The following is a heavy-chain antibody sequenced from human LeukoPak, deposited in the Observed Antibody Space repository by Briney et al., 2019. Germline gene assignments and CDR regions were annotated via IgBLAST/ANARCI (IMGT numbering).Heavy chain of an antibody. CDR1: GFTFSSYS. V-gene: IGHV3-21*01. J-gene: IGHJ6*03. Sequence: SGGSLRLSCAASGFTFSSYSMNWVRQAPGKGLEWVSSISSSSSYIYYADSVKGRFTISRDNAKNSPYLQMNSLRAEDTAVYYCASFLEIFGVVADMDVWGKGTTVTVSS. D-gene: IGHD3-3*01. CDR3: ASFLEIFGVVADMDV. CDR2: ISSSSSYI.